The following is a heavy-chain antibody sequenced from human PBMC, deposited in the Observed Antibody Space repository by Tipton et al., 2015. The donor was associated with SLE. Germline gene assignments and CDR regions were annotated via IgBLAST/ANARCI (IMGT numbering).Heavy chain of an antibody. CDR3: ARAPVVSSSWLGFDP. V-gene: IGHV4-34*01. D-gene: IGHD6-13*01. Sequence: TLSLTCAVYGGSFSGYYWSWIRQPPGKGLEWIGEIKHSGSTNYNPSLKSRVTISVDTSKNQFSLKLSSVTAADTAVYYCARAPVVSSSWLGFDPWGQGTLVTVSS. CDR1: GGSFSGYY. J-gene: IGHJ5*02. CDR2: IKHSGST.